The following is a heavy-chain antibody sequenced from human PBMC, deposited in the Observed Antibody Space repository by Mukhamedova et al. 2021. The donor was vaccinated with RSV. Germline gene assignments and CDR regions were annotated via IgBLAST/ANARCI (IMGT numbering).Heavy chain of an antibody. CDR3: ARQSIATSLVGLFFYYY. V-gene: IGHV1-2*02. Sequence: GPEWMGWINLDNGGTNFAQKFRGRFTMTRDASISTAYMDLSSLRSDDTALYYCARQSIATSLVGLFFYYYWGQGTPVTLSS. J-gene: IGHJ4*02. D-gene: IGHD2/OR15-2a*01. CDR2: INLDNGGT.